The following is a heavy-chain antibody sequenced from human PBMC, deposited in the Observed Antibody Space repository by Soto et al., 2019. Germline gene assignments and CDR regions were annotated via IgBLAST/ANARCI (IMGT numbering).Heavy chain of an antibody. J-gene: IGHJ4*02. CDR1: KFFISSSW. CDR2: IKEDGGLR. D-gene: IGHD2-15*01. CDR3: TSARSSVEPGGFVEN. Sequence: EVQLEESGGGLVQPGGSLRLSCTASKFFISSSWMSWVRQAPGKGLEWVANIKEDGGLRRYVDSVKGRFTISRDNGKNSVDLQMNSLRADDTAVYYCTSARSSVEPGGFVENWGQGTLVTVSS. V-gene: IGHV3-7*03.